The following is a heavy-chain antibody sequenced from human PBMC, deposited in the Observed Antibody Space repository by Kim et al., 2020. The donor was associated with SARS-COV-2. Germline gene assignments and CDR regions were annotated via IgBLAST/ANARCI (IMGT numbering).Heavy chain of an antibody. D-gene: IGHD6-6*01. CDR3: AVPSIAARRGVFDY. J-gene: IGHJ4*02. V-gene: IGHV3-48*04. CDR2: ISSSSSTI. CDR1: GFTFSSYS. Sequence: GGSLRLSCAASGFTFSSYSMNWVRQAPGKGLEWVSYISSSSSTIYYADSVKGRFTISRDNAKNSLYLQMNSLRAEDTAVYYCAVPSIAARRGVFDYWGQGTLVTVSS.